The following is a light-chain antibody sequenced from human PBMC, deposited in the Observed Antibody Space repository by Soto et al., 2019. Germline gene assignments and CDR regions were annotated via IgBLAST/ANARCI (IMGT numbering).Light chain of an antibody. V-gene: IGKV3-11*01. J-gene: IGKJ3*01. CDR2: DAS. CDR3: QQRSNWPLT. Sequence: EIVLTQSPATLSLSPGERATLSCRASQSVRTYLAWYQQKPGQAPRLLIYDASNRATGIPARFSGSGSATDFTLTISSLEPEDFAVYYCQQRSNWPLTFGPGTKVDIK. CDR1: QSVRTY.